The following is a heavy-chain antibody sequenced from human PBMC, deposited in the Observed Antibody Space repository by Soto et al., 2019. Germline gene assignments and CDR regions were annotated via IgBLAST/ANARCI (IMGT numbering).Heavy chain of an antibody. CDR3: ARIGITIFGVVNIAYGMDV. D-gene: IGHD3-3*01. J-gene: IGHJ6*02. CDR1: GYSFTSYW. CDR2: IDPSDSYT. Sequence: GESLKISCXGSGYSFTSYWISWVRQMPGKGLEWMGRIDPSDSYTNYSPSFQGHVTISAGKSISTAYLQWSSLKASDTAMYYCARIGITIFGVVNIAYGMDVWGQGTTVTVSS. V-gene: IGHV5-10-1*01.